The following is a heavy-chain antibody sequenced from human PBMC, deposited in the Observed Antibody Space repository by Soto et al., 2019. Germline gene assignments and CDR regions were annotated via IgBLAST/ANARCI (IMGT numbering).Heavy chain of an antibody. J-gene: IGHJ4*02. CDR2: IIPIFGTA. Sequence: ASVKVSCKASGGTFSSYAISWVRQAPGQGLEWMGGIIPIFGTANYAQKFQGRVTITADESTSTVYMELSSLRSEDTAVYYCARGGGYSYGSNNDYWGQGTLVTVSS. CDR1: GGTFSSYA. CDR3: ARGGGYSYGSNNDY. D-gene: IGHD5-18*01. V-gene: IGHV1-69*13.